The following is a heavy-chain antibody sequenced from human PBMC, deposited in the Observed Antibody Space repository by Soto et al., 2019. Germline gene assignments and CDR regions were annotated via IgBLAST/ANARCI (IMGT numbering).Heavy chain of an antibody. J-gene: IGHJ6*02. Sequence: QVQLVESGGGVVQPGRSLRLSCAASGFTFSSYAMHWVRQAPGKGLEWVAVISYDGSNKYYADSVKGRFTISRDNSKNTLYLQMNGLRAEDTAVYYCARGKQWLGYYYYYGMDVWGQGTTVTVSS. V-gene: IGHV3-30-3*01. CDR1: GFTFSSYA. CDR2: ISYDGSNK. CDR3: ARGKQWLGYYYYYGMDV. D-gene: IGHD6-19*01.